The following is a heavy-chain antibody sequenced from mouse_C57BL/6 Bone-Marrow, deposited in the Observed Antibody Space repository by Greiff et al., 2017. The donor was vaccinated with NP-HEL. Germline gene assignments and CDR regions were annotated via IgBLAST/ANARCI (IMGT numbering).Heavy chain of an antibody. J-gene: IGHJ2*01. Sequence: VQGVESGAELARPGASVKMSCKASGYTFTSYTMHWVKQRPGQGLEWIGYINPSSGYTKYNQKFKDKATLTADKSSSTAYMQLSSLTSEDSAVYYCARPNYYGSLFDYWGQGTTLTVSS. CDR3: ARPNYYGSLFDY. D-gene: IGHD1-1*01. CDR1: GYTFTSYT. V-gene: IGHV1-4*01. CDR2: INPSSGYT.